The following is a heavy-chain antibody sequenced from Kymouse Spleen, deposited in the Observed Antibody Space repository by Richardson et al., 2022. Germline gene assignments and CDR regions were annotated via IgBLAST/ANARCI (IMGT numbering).Heavy chain of an antibody. J-gene: IGHJ4*02. CDR1: GGSFSGYY. CDR2: INHSGST. Sequence: QVQLQQWGAGLLKPSETLSLTCAVYGGSFSGYYWSWIRQPPGKGLEWIGEINHSGSTNYNPSLKSRVTISVDTSKNQFSLKLSSVTAADTAVYYCARGQGLELRGFDYWGQGTLVTVSS. D-gene: IGHD1-7*01. CDR3: ARGQGLELRGFDY. V-gene: IGHV4-34*01.